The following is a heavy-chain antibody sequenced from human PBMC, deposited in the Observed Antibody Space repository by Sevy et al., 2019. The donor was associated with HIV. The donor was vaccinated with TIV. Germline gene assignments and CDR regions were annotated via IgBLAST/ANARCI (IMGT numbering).Heavy chain of an antibody. CDR1: GFTFSSYA. Sequence: GGSLRLSCAASGFTFSSYAMSWFHQAPGKGLEWVSTIRDSGESTYNADSVKGRFTISRDNSKNTLYLQMNSLRADDTAVYYCATGGDFWSGYSNDAFDIWGQGTIVTVSS. J-gene: IGHJ3*02. V-gene: IGHV3-23*01. D-gene: IGHD3-3*01. CDR3: ATGGDFWSGYSNDAFDI. CDR2: IRDSGEST.